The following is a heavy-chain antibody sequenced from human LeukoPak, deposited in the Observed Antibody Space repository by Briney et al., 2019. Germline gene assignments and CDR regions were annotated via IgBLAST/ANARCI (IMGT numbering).Heavy chain of an antibody. D-gene: IGHD3-3*01. CDR1: GYTFTGYY. J-gene: IGHJ6*02. Sequence: ASVKVSCKASGYTFTGYYMHWVRQAPGQGLEWMGWINPNSGGTNYAQKFQGRVTMTRDTSISTAYMELSRLRSDDTAVYYCAVVRLLEWITYGMDVWGQGTTVTVSS. CDR2: INPNSGGT. CDR3: AVVRLLEWITYGMDV. V-gene: IGHV1-2*02.